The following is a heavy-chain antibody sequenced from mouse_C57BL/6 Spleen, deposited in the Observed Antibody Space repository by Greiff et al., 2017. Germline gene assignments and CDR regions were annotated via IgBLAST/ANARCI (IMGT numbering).Heavy chain of an antibody. CDR2: IDPSDSYT. CDR3: ARWNYGSSYWYFDV. Sequence: VQLQQPGAELVMPGASVKLSCKASGYTFTSYWMHWVQQRPGQGLEWIGEIDPSDSYTNYNQKFKGKSTLTVDKSSSTAYMQLSSLTSEDSAVYYCARWNYGSSYWYFDVWGTGTTVTVSS. V-gene: IGHV1-69*01. J-gene: IGHJ1*03. CDR1: GYTFTSYW. D-gene: IGHD1-1*01.